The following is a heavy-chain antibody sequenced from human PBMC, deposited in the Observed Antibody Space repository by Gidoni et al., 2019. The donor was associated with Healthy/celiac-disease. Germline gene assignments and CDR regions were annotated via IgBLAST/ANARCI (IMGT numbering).Heavy chain of an antibody. Sequence: QVQLQESGPGLVKPSQTLSLTCTVSGGSISSGSYYWSWIRQPAGKGLEWIGRIYTSGSTNYNPSLKSRVAISLDMSKNQFSLKLSSVTAADTAVYYCARGLTGLSWFDPWGQGTLVTVSS. J-gene: IGHJ5*02. D-gene: IGHD3-9*01. V-gene: IGHV4-61*02. CDR1: GGSISSGSYY. CDR3: ARGLTGLSWFDP. CDR2: IYTSGST.